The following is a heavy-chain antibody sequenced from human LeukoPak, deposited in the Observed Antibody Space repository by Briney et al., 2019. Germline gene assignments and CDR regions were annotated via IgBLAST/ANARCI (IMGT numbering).Heavy chain of an antibody. CDR2: INPSGGT. CDR3: ARGRGGAIPSGVRNFGWFDP. J-gene: IGHJ5*02. V-gene: IGHV4-34*01. CDR1: GGSFSSYY. D-gene: IGHD3-16*02. Sequence: SETLSPTCALYGGSFSSYYWSWIRQPPGKGLKWIGEINPSGGTNHNPSLDSRVTISVATSKNQFSLKLSSVTAADTAVYYCARGRGGAIPSGVRNFGWFDPWGQGTLVTVSS.